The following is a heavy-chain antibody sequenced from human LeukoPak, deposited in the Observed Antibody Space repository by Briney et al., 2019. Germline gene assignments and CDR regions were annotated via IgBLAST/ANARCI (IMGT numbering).Heavy chain of an antibody. Sequence: GGSLRLSCAASGFTFSDYYMSWIRRAPGKGLEWVSYISSSGSTIYYADSVKGRFTISRDNAKNSLYLQMNSLRAEDTAVYYCARSGQGVVVVAAWNWFDPWGQGTLVTVSS. J-gene: IGHJ5*02. CDR2: ISSSGSTI. V-gene: IGHV3-11*01. CDR1: GFTFSDYY. CDR3: ARSGQGVVVVAAWNWFDP. D-gene: IGHD2-15*01.